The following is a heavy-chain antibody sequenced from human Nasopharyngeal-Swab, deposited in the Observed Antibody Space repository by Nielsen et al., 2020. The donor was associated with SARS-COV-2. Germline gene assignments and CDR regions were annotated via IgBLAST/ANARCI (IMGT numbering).Heavy chain of an antibody. CDR2: INPSGGST. D-gene: IGHD5-12*01. CDR1: GYTFTSYY. V-gene: IGHV1-46*01. Sequence: ASVKVSCKASGYTFTSYYMHWVRQAPGQGLEWMGIINPSGGSTSYAQKSQGRVTMTRDTSTSTVYMELSSLRSEDTAVYYGARGAGGYQTYNWFDPWGQGTLVTVSS. J-gene: IGHJ5*02. CDR3: ARGAGGYQTYNWFDP.